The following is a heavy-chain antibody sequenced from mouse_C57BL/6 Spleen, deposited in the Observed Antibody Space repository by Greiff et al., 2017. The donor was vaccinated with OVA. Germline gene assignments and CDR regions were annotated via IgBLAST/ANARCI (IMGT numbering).Heavy chain of an antibody. CDR1: GFSLTSYG. D-gene: IGHD4-1*01. CDR3: AKNWEGYYYAMDY. V-gene: IGHV2-5*01. J-gene: IGHJ4*01. Sequence: VKLMESGPGLVQPSQSLSITCTVSGFSLTSYGVHWVRQSPGKGLEWLGVIWRGGSTDYNAAFMSRLSITKDNSKSQVFFKMNSLQADDTAIYYCAKNWEGYYYAMDYWGQGTSVTVSS. CDR2: IWRGGST.